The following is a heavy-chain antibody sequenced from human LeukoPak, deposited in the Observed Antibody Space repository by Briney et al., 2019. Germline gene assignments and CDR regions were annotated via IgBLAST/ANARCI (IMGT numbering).Heavy chain of an antibody. CDR2: IIPIFGTA. D-gene: IGHD4-23*01. V-gene: IGHV1-69*13. CDR3: ARDSVGYGGTLIDY. CDR1: GGTFSSYA. Sequence: ASVKVSCKASGGTFSSYAIGWVRQAPGQGLEWMGGIIPIFGTANYAQKFQGRVTITADESTSTAYMELSSLRSEDTAVYYCARDSVGYGGTLIDYWGQGTLVTVSS. J-gene: IGHJ4*02.